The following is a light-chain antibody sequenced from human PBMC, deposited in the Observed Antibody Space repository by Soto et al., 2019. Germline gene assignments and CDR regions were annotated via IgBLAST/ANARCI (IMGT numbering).Light chain of an antibody. CDR2: EGN. CDR3: CSYAGGGTYV. J-gene: IGLJ1*01. Sequence: QSALTQPASVSGSPGQSITISCTGTSSDVGNYNLVSWYQQHPAKAPKLLIYEGNKRPSAVSYRFSGSESGNTASLTISGLQAEDEADYHCCSYAGGGTYVFGSGTKLTVL. CDR1: SSDVGNYNL. V-gene: IGLV2-23*01.